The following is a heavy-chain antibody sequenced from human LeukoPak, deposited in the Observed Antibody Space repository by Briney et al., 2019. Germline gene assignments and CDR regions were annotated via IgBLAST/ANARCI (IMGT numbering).Heavy chain of an antibody. CDR3: ARLYRYCSGGTCYTDRGYYFDY. Sequence: GGSLRLSCVAPGFTFSSYAMSWVRQAPGKGLEWVSTISGSGGTTFFADSVKGRFTISRDNSKNTLSLQMDSLRAEDTAIYYCARLYRYCSGGTCYTDRGYYFDYWGQGTLATVSS. D-gene: IGHD2-15*01. V-gene: IGHV3-23*01. J-gene: IGHJ4*02. CDR2: ISGSGGTT. CDR1: GFTFSSYA.